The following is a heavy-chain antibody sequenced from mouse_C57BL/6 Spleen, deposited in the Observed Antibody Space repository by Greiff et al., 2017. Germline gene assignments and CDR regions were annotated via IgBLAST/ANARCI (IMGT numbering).Heavy chain of an antibody. D-gene: IGHD1-1*01. CDR1: GYAFTNYL. CDR3: ARSGSSSWYFDV. CDR2: INPGSGGT. V-gene: IGHV1-54*01. Sequence: QVQLQQSGAELVRPGTSVKVSCKASGYAFTNYLIEWVKQRPGQGLEWIGVINPGSGGTNYNEKFKGKATLTADKSSSTAYMQLSRLTSEDSAVYFCARSGSSSWYFDVWGTGTTVTVSS. J-gene: IGHJ1*03.